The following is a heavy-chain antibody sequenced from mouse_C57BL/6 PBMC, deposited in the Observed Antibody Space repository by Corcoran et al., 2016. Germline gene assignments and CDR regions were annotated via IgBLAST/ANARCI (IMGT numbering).Heavy chain of an antibody. CDR2: INPNNGGT. J-gene: IGHJ4*01. CDR1: GYTFTDYN. D-gene: IGHD1-1*01. V-gene: IGHV1-18*01. CDR3: ARGYGSSPSYAMDY. Sequence: EVQLQQSGPELVKPGASVKIPCKASGYTFTDYNMDWVKQSHGKSLEWIGDINPNNGGTIYNQKFKGKATLTVDKSSSTAYMELRSLTSEDTAVYYCARGYGSSPSYAMDYWGQGTSVTVSS.